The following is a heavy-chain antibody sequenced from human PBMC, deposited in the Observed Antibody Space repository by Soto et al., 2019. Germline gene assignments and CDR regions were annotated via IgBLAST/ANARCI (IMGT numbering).Heavy chain of an antibody. V-gene: IGHV3-23*01. J-gene: IGHJ4*02. CDR1: GFTFSSYA. CDR3: GTIGAILTGYSHIDY. D-gene: IGHD3-9*01. Sequence: HPGGSLRLSCAASGFTFSSYAMSWVRQAPGKGLEWVSAISGSGGSTYYADSVKGRFTISRDNSKNTLYLQMNSLRAEDTAVYYCGTIGAILTGYSHIDYWGQGTLVTVSS. CDR2: ISGSGGST.